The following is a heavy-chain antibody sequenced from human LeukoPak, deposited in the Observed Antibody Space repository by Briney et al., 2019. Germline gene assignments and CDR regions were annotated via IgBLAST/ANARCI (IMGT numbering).Heavy chain of an antibody. CDR1: GGSISRGGYY. D-gene: IGHD3-3*01. V-gene: IGHV4-31*03. CDR3: ARVSYDFWSGYYLDY. CDR2: IYYSGST. Sequence: SETLSLTCTVSGGSISRGGYYWSWIRQHPGKGLEWIGYIYYSGSTYYNPSLKSRVTISVDTSKNQFSLKLSSVTAADTAVYYCARVSYDFWSGYYLDYWGQGTLVTVSS. J-gene: IGHJ4*02.